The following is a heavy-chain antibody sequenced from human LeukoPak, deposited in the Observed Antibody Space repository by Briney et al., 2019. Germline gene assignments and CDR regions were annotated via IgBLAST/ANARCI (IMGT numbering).Heavy chain of an antibody. CDR2: IKQDGSEK. Sequence: GGSLRLSCAASGFNFSSYWMTWVRQAPGKGLEWVANIKQDGSEKYYVDSLKGRFTISRDNAKNSLYLQVNSLRADDTGVYYCARDCRGPFDYWGQGTLVTVSS. J-gene: IGHJ4*02. D-gene: IGHD3-10*01. CDR1: GFNFSSYW. V-gene: IGHV3-7*03. CDR3: ARDCRGPFDY.